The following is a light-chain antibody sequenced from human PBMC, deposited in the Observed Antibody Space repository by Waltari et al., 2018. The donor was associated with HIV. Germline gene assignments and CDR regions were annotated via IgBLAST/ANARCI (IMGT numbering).Light chain of an antibody. J-gene: IGLJ1*01. CDR2: ANN. V-gene: IGLV1-40*01. Sequence: QSVLTQPPSVSGAPGQRVTISCTGSSSNIGACDVHWYQQLPGRAPKLLIYANNNRPSGVPDRFAGSKSGTAASLAIAGLQIEDEGDYFCQSYDNSLRVSYVFSAGTRVTVL. CDR1: SSNIGACD. CDR3: QSYDNSLRVSYV.